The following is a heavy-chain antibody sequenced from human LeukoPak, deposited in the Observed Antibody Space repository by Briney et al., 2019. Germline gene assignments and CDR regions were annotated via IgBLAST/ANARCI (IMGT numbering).Heavy chain of an antibody. Sequence: NPSETLSLTCAVPGGSISSGGYSWSWIRQPPGKGLEWIGYIYHSGSTYYNPSLKSRVTISVDRSKNQFSLKLSSVTAADTAVYYCALSVPAGVYGDYPSYFDYWGQGTLVTVSS. D-gene: IGHD4-17*01. CDR3: ALSVPAGVYGDYPSYFDY. CDR1: GGSISSGGYS. J-gene: IGHJ4*02. V-gene: IGHV4-30-2*01. CDR2: IYHSGST.